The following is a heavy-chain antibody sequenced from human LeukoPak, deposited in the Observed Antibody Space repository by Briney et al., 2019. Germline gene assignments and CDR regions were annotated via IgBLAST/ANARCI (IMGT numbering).Heavy chain of an antibody. CDR3: ARQETVIWFGELTAFDI. CDR1: GYSISSGYY. V-gene: IGHV4-38-2*02. CDR2: IYHSGST. J-gene: IGHJ3*02. Sequence: SETLSLTCTVSGYSISSGYYWGWIRQPPGKGLEWIGSIYHSGSTYYNPSLKSRVTISVDTSKNQFSLKLSSVTAADTAVYYCARQETVIWFGELTAFDIWGQGTMVTVSS. D-gene: IGHD3-10*01.